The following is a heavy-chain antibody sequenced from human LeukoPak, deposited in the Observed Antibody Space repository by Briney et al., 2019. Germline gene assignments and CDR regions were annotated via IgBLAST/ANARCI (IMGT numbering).Heavy chain of an antibody. V-gene: IGHV3-21*01. CDR1: GFTFSSYS. J-gene: IGHJ4*02. Sequence: GGSPRLSCAASGFTFSSYSMNWVRQAPGKGLEWVSSIGSSSSYIYYADSVKGRFTISRDNAKNSLYLQMNSLRAEDTAVYYCARGPRDGLRFLEWLLNYWGQGTLVTVSS. D-gene: IGHD3-3*01. CDR3: ARGPRDGLRFLEWLLNY. CDR2: IGSSSSYI.